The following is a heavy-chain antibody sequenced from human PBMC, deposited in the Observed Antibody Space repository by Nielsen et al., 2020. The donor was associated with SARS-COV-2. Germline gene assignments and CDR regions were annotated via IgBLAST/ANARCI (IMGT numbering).Heavy chain of an antibody. CDR2: FDPGDGEI. Sequence: ASVKVSCKVSGYTLTEVSMHWVRQGPGKGLEWMGGFDPGDGEIVNVQKFQGRVTLTEDTSTDTAYMELSSLTSEDTAVYYCAGTGIQLWLDYGMDVWGQGTTVTVSS. J-gene: IGHJ6*02. D-gene: IGHD5-18*01. CDR1: GYTLTEVS. CDR3: AGTGIQLWLDYGMDV. V-gene: IGHV1-24*01.